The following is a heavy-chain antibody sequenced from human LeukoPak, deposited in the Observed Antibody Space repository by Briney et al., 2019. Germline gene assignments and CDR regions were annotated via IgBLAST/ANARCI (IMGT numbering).Heavy chain of an antibody. J-gene: IGHJ4*02. CDR2: INPSGGST. D-gene: IGHD3-22*01. CDR1: GYTFTSYY. Sequence: ASVKVSCKASGYTFTSYYMHWVRQAPGQGLEWMGIINPSGGSTSYAQKFQGRVTMTRDTSTSTVYMELSSLRSEDTAVYYCAREGTGVYYYDSSGLFDYWGQGTLVIVSS. V-gene: IGHV1-46*01. CDR3: AREGTGVYYYDSSGLFDY.